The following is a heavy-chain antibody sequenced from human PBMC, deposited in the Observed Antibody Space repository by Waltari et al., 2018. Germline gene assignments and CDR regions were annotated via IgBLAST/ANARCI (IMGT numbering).Heavy chain of an antibody. CDR3: AKDLYYDILTGTSFAFDI. CDR2: IWYDGSNK. CDR1: GFTFSSYG. D-gene: IGHD3-9*01. V-gene: IGHV3-33*06. J-gene: IGHJ3*02. Sequence: QVQLVESGGGVVQPGRSLRLSCAASGFTFSSYGMHWVRQAPGKGLEWVAVIWYDGSNKYYADSVKGRFTISRDNSKNTLYLQMNSLRAEDTAVYYCAKDLYYDILTGTSFAFDIWGQGTMVTVSS.